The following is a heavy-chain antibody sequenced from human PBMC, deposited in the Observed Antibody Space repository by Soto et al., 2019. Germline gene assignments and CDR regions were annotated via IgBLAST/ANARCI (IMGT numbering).Heavy chain of an antibody. CDR1: GFSFGDYA. Sequence: PGGSLRLSCTASGFSFGDYAMSWFRQAPGKGLEWVGFIRSKAYGGTTEYAASVKGRFTISRDDSKSIAYLQMNSLKTEDTAVYYCTRSYKDDILTGYGLGYGMDVWGQGTTVTVSS. D-gene: IGHD3-9*01. V-gene: IGHV3-49*03. J-gene: IGHJ6*02. CDR3: TRSYKDDILTGYGLGYGMDV. CDR2: IRSKAYGGTT.